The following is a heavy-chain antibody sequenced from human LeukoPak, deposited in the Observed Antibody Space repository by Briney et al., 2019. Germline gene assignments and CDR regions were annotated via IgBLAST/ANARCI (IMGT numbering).Heavy chain of an antibody. D-gene: IGHD6-19*01. Sequence: SETLSLTCTVSGGSTSSYYWSWIRQPPGKGLEWIGYIYYSGSTNYNPSLKSRLTISIATSKNQFSLKLSSVTAADTAVYYCARHSGAGTGFVYWGQGTLVTVSS. CDR3: ARHSGAGTGFVY. V-gene: IGHV4-59*08. CDR1: GGSTSSYY. CDR2: IYYSGST. J-gene: IGHJ4*02.